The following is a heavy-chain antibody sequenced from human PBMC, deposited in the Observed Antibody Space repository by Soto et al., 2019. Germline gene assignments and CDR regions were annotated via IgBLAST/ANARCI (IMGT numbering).Heavy chain of an antibody. CDR2: IKSKTDGGTT. V-gene: IGHV3-15*07. J-gene: IGHJ4*02. CDR3: TTEINGDYGWKPDDY. Sequence: EVQLVESGGGLVKPGGSLRLSCAASGFTFSNAWMNWVRQAPGKGLEWVGRIKSKTDGGTTDYAAPVKGRFTISRDDSKNTLYLQMNSLKTEDTAVYYCTTEINGDYGWKPDDYWGQGTLVTVSS. D-gene: IGHD4-17*01. CDR1: GFTFSNAW.